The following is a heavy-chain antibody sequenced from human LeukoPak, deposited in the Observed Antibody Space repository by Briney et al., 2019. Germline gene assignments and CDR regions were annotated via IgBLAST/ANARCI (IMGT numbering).Heavy chain of an antibody. D-gene: IGHD5-18*01. Sequence: ASVKVSCKASGYTFTGYYMHWVRQAPGQGLEWMGWINPNSGGTNYAQKFQGWVTMTRDTSISTAYMELSRLRSDDTAVYYCARQDTAMVTVAFDIWGQGTMVTVSS. CDR3: ARQDTAMVTVAFDI. J-gene: IGHJ3*02. V-gene: IGHV1-2*04. CDR2: INPNSGGT. CDR1: GYTFTGYY.